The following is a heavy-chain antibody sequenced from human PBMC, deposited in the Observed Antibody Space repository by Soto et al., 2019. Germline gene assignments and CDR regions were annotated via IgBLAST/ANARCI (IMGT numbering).Heavy chain of an antibody. D-gene: IGHD5-12*01. CDR2: ITGYNGNT. Sequence: QVVLEQSGAEVKKPGASVKVSCRASGYTFTNYNIGWVRLAPGQGLQWMGGITGYNGNTNYAQQFRGRVTMAIDTSTSTAYMELRSLRSDDTAVYYCARVGNGGYGREAYYDYWGQGTLVTVSS. J-gene: IGHJ4*01. CDR1: GYTFTNYN. V-gene: IGHV1-18*01. CDR3: ARVGNGGYGREAYYDY.